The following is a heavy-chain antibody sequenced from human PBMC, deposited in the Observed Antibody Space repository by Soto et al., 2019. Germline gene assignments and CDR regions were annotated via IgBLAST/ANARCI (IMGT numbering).Heavy chain of an antibody. Sequence: EVQLVESGGGLVQPGRSLRLSCAASGFTFDDYAIHWVRQPAGKGLEWVSGISWNSGSIGYADSVKGRFIISRDNAKKSLYLQMNRLRAEDTALYFCAKGYDYGLYNWFDPWGRGTLVTVSS. CDR1: GFTFDDYA. J-gene: IGHJ5*02. CDR2: ISWNSGSI. CDR3: AKGYDYGLYNWFDP. V-gene: IGHV3-9*01. D-gene: IGHD3-22*01.